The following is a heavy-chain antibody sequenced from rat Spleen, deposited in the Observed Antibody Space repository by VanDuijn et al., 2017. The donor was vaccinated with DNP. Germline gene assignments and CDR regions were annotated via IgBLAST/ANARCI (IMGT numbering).Heavy chain of an antibody. D-gene: IGHD4-3*01. V-gene: IGHV5-34*01. J-gene: IGHJ4*01. Sequence: EVQLVESGGGLVQPGRSLKLSCLASGFTFSNYGMNWIRQAPGKGLEWVASISSSSSYIYYAATVKGRFTISRENAKNTLYLQMTSLRSEDTALYYCARRNSGADYYAMDAWGQGTSVTVSS. CDR2: ISSSSSYI. CDR3: ARRNSGADYYAMDA. CDR1: GFTFSNYG.